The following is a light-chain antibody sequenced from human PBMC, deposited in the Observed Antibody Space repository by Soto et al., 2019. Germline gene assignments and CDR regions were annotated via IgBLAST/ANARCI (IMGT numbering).Light chain of an antibody. CDR1: QNINTY. J-gene: IGKJ1*01. CDR2: AAS. Sequence: DIQMTQSPSSLSASIGDRVTITCRASQNINTYLNWYQQKPGKAPQLLIYAASSLQSGVPSRLSGSASGTDFTLTISSLQPEDFATYYCQQTYDNPRTFGQGTKVEIK. V-gene: IGKV1-39*01. CDR3: QQTYDNPRT.